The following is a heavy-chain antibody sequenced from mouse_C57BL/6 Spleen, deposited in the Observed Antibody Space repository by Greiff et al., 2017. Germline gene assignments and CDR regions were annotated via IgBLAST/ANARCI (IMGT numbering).Heavy chain of an antibody. CDR2: IDPSDSYT. J-gene: IGHJ3*01. D-gene: IGHD3-2*02. Sequence: VQLKQPGAELVMPGASVKLSCKASGYTFTSYWMHWVKQRPGQGLEWIGEIDPSDSYTNYNQKFKGKSTLTVDKSSSTAYMQLSSLTSEDSAVYYCARGDSSGYVGFAYWGQGTLVTVAA. V-gene: IGHV1-69*01. CDR3: ARGDSSGYVGFAY. CDR1: GYTFTSYW.